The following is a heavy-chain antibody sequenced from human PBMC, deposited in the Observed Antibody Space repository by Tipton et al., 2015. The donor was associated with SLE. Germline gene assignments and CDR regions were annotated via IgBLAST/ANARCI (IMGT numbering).Heavy chain of an antibody. Sequence: GSLRLSCAASGFTFSSYSMNWVRQTPGKGLEWVSSISSSSSYTNYADSVKGRFTISRDNSKNTLYLQMNSLRAEDTTVYYCARGWLFFDYWGQGTLVTVSS. J-gene: IGHJ4*02. V-gene: IGHV3-21*04. D-gene: IGHD6-19*01. CDR3: ARGWLFFDY. CDR2: ISSSSSYT. CDR1: GFTFSSYS.